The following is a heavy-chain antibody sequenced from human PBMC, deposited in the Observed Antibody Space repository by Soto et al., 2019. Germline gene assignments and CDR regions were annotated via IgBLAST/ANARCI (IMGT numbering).Heavy chain of an antibody. CDR1: GYTLTELS. CDR2: FDPEDGET. V-gene: IGHV1-24*01. J-gene: IGHJ6*02. Sequence: GASVKVSCKVSGYTLTELSMHWVRQAPGKGLEWMGGFDPEDGETIYAQKFQGRVTMTEDTSTDTAYMELSSLRSEDTAMYYCARFKYSSSPYYYYGMDVWGQGTTVTVSS. D-gene: IGHD6-6*01. CDR3: ARFKYSSSPYYYYGMDV.